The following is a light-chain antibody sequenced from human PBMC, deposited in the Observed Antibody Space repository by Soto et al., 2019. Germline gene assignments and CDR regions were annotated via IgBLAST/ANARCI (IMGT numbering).Light chain of an antibody. V-gene: IGLV2-8*01. CDR3: GSHAGNSNLV. CDR1: SSDIGDYNY. Sequence: QSALTQPASVSGSPGQSITISCTGTSSDIGDYNYVSWYQQHPGKAPKLMIYEVTKRPSGVPDRFSGSKSGNTASLTVSGLQTEDEADYYCGSHAGNSNLVFGGGTKLTVL. CDR2: EVT. J-gene: IGLJ3*02.